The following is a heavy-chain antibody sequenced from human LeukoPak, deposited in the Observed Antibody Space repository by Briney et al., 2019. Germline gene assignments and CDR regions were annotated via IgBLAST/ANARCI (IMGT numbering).Heavy chain of an antibody. D-gene: IGHD2-21*01. V-gene: IGHV1-69*04. Sequence: SVKVSCEASGGTFSSYAISWVRQAPGQGLEWMGRIIPILGIANYAQKFQGRVTITADKSTSTAYMELSSLRSEDTAVYYCARDHKYGGYDYWGQGTLVTVSS. CDR1: GGTFSSYA. J-gene: IGHJ4*02. CDR3: ARDHKYGGYDY. CDR2: IIPILGIA.